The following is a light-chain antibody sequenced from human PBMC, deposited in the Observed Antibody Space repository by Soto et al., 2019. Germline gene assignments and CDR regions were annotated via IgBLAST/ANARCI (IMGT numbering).Light chain of an antibody. J-gene: IGKJ5*01. CDR3: QQYGSSLIT. CDR2: GAS. Sequence: EIVLTQSPATLSLSPGERATLSCGASQSVSSNSLAWYHQKPGQPPRLLMYGASSRATGIPDRFSGSGSGTDFTLTISRLEPEDFAMYYCQQYGSSLITFGQGTRLEIK. V-gene: IGKV3-20*01. CDR1: QSVSSNS.